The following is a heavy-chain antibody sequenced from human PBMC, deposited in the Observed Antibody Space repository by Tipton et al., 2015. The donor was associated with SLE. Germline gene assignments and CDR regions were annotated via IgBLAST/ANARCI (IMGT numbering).Heavy chain of an antibody. V-gene: IGHV3-30-3*01. CDR2: ISYNGSNK. Sequence: SLRLSRAASGFTFSSYAMHWVRQAPGKGLEWVAVISYNGSNKYYADSVKGRFTISRDNSKNTLYLQMNSLRAEDTAVYYCAREGYYGSGSPCDYWGQGTLVTVSS. CDR3: AREGYYGSGSPCDY. CDR1: GFTFSSYA. D-gene: IGHD3-10*01. J-gene: IGHJ4*02.